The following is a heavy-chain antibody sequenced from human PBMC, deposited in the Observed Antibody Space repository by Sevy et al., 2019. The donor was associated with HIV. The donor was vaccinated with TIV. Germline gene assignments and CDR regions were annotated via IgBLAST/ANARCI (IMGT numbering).Heavy chain of an antibody. CDR1: GFTFSNYA. CDR2: INNGGST. Sequence: GGSLRLSCGASGFTFSNYAMSWVRQAPGKGPEWVSGINNGGSTYYADSVKGRFTISRDNSKKTVFLQMNSLRAEDTAVYYCASGDTIMITDLDYWGQGALVTVSS. CDR3: ASGDTIMITDLDY. J-gene: IGHJ4*02. V-gene: IGHV3-23*01. D-gene: IGHD3-16*01.